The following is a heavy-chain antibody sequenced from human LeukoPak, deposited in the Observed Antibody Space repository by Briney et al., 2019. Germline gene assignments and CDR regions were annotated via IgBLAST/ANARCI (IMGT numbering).Heavy chain of an antibody. J-gene: IGHJ4*02. CDR3: TRRCKDAYTLYCFDY. Sequence: PSETLSLTCTVSDGSISSYFWTWIRQPPGKGLEWIGHMYYSGGTNYNPSLKSRVTISVDTSKNQFSLKLSSVTAADTAVYYCTRRCKDAYTLYCFDYWGQGTLVTVSS. D-gene: IGHD5-24*01. CDR1: DGSISSYF. V-gene: IGHV4-59*01. CDR2: MYYSGGT.